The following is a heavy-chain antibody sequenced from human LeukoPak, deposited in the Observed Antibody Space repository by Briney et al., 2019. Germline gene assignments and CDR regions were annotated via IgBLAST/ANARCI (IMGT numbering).Heavy chain of an antibody. CDR3: ARDKDAFDI. CDR1: GGSVSSGSYY. J-gene: IGHJ3*02. Sequence: SENLSLTCTVSGGSVSSGSYYWNWIRQPPGKGLEWIGYIYYSGSTNYNLSLKSRVTISVDTSKNQFSLKLSSVTAADTAVYFCARDKDAFDIWGQGTMVTVSS. V-gene: IGHV4-61*01. CDR2: IYYSGST.